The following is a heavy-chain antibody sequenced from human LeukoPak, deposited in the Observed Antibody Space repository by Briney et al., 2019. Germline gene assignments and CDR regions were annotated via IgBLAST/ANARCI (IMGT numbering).Heavy chain of an antibody. D-gene: IGHD1-26*01. J-gene: IGHJ4*02. Sequence: ASVKVSCKASRGTFSSYAISWVRQAPGQGLEWMGWINPNSGGTNYAQKFQGRVTMTRDTSISTAYMELSRLRSDDTAVYYCAAELTEFDYWGQGTLVTVSS. V-gene: IGHV1-2*02. CDR3: AAELTEFDY. CDR2: INPNSGGT. CDR1: RGTFSSYA.